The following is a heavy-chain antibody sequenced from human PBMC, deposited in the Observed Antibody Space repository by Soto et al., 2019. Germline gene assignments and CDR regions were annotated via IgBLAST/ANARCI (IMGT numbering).Heavy chain of an antibody. D-gene: IGHD3-22*01. V-gene: IGHV4-39*01. CDR3: ARQATGYYCGWFDP. CDR2: IFYSGGT. Sequence: QLLLQESGPGLVKPSETLSLTCTVSGGAILDSTYYWAWIRQPPGKGLEWIGSIFYSGGTFYTPSLKCRVTRSVATSRNHFSRKLASVTAADTAVYFCARQATGYYCGWFDPWGQGTLVTVSS. CDR1: GGAILDSTYY. J-gene: IGHJ5*02.